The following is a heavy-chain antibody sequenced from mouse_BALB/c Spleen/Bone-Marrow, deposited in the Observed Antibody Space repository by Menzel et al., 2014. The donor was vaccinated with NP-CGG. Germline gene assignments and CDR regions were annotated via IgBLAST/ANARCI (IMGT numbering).Heavy chain of an antibody. V-gene: IGHV4-1*02. CDR3: ARLSYYGRFAY. CDR1: GLDFSRYW. Sequence: DVKLQESEGGLVQPGGSLKLSCAASGLDFSRYWMSWVRQAPGKGLEWIGEINPDSSTINYTPSLKDKFIISRDNAKNTLYLQMSKVRFEDTALYYCARLSYYGRFAYWGQGTLVTVSA. CDR2: INPDSSTI. J-gene: IGHJ3*01. D-gene: IGHD1-1*01.